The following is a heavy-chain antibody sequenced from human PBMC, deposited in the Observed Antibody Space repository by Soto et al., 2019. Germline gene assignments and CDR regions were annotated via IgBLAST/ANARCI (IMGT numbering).Heavy chain of an antibody. Sequence: QVQLQESGPGLVKPSGTLSLTCAVSGDSMTSSDWWSWVRQAPGKGLEWIGEIHYSGDINYDPSLRSRVTISVDSSKNQFSLNLSSVIAAVTAVYFCVCNGYYSLEYWGQGTLVIVSP. D-gene: IGHD3-22*01. CDR2: IHYSGDI. V-gene: IGHV4-4*02. J-gene: IGHJ4*02. CDR1: GDSMTSSDW. CDR3: VCNGYYSLEY.